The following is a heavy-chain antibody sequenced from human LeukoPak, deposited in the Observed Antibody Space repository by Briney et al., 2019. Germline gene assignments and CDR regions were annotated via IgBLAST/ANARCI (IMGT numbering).Heavy chain of an antibody. CDR3: ARAPGRITIFGVVNPGAFGGVIVPDY. J-gene: IGHJ4*02. D-gene: IGHD3-3*01. CDR1: GYTFTNYD. CDR2: ISAYNGNT. Sequence: ASVKVSCKASGYTFTNYDINWVRQAPGQGLEWMGWISAYNGNTNYAQKLQGRVTMTTDTSTSTAYMELRSLRSDDTAVYYCARAPGRITIFGVVNPGAFGGVIVPDYWGQGTLVTVSS. V-gene: IGHV1-18*01.